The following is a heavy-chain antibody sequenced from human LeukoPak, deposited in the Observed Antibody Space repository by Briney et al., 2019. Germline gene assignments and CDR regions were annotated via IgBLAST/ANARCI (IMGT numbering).Heavy chain of an antibody. CDR1: GFTFSSYA. CDR3: VKDPFYGGNPLYYFDY. D-gene: IGHD4-23*01. Sequence: GGSLRLSCSASGFTFSSYAMHWVRQAPGKGLECVSAITGDGGRTYYADSVKGRFTIPRDNSKNTLYLQMNSLRAEDTAVYYCVKDPFYGGNPLYYFDYWGQGTLVTVSS. CDR2: ITGDGGRT. J-gene: IGHJ4*02. V-gene: IGHV3-64D*06.